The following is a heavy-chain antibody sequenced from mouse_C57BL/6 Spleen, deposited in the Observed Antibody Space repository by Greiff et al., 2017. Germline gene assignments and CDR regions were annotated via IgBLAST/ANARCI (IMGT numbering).Heavy chain of an antibody. V-gene: IGHV1-58*01. Sequence: VQLQQSGAELVRPGSSVKMSCKTSGYTFTSYGINWVKQRPGQGLEWIGYIYIGNGYTEYNAKFKGKATLTSDTSSSTAYMQLSSLTSEDSAIYFCARRTTAFDYWGQGTTRTVSS. D-gene: IGHD1-2*01. CDR2: IYIGNGYT. CDR1: GYTFTSYG. CDR3: ARRTTAFDY. J-gene: IGHJ2*01.